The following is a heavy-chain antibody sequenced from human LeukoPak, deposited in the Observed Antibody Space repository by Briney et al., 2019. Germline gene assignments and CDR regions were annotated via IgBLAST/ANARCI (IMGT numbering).Heavy chain of an antibody. Sequence: GGSLRLSCAASGFSFSSNGMHWVRQAQGRGLEWVAVIWYDGSNKYYADSVKGRFTISRDNSKNTLYLQMNSLRAEDTAVYYCARVSDYSNYFDYWGEGTLVTVSS. CDR3: ARVSDYSNYFDY. D-gene: IGHD4-11*01. V-gene: IGHV3-33*01. J-gene: IGHJ4*02. CDR2: IWYDGSNK. CDR1: GFSFSSNG.